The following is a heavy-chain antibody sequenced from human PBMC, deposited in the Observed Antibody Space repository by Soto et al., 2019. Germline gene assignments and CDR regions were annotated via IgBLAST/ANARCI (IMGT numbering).Heavy chain of an antibody. D-gene: IGHD5-18*01. J-gene: IGHJ6*02. CDR3: VRGILTYYGVDV. CDR1: GFTFSSYW. CDR2: NKGDGSSV. Sequence: EVQLVESGGGLVQPGGSLRLSCAASGFTFSSYWLHWVRQVPGKGLVWVSRNKGDGSSVNYADSVKGRFTISRDNSKNTLYVQMNSLTAEDTDVYYCVRGILTYYGVDVWGQWTTITVSS. V-gene: IGHV3-74*01.